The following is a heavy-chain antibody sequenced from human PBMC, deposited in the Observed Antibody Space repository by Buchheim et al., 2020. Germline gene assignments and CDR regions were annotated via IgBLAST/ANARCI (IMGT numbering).Heavy chain of an antibody. Sequence: QVQLVESGGGVVQPGRSLRLSCAASGFTFSSYAMHWVRQAPGKGLEWVAVISYDGSNKYYADSVKGRFTISRGNSKNTLYLQMNSQRAEDTAVYYCARDRGGGSYYYYYGMDVWGQGTT. D-gene: IGHD1-26*01. CDR2: ISYDGSNK. J-gene: IGHJ6*02. CDR1: GFTFSSYA. V-gene: IGHV3-30*04. CDR3: ARDRGGGSYYYYYGMDV.